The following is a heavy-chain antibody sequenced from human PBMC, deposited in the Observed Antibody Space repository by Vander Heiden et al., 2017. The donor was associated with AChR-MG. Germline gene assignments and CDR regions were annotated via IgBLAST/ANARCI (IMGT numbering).Heavy chain of an antibody. CDR2: IIPIFGTA. J-gene: IGHJ4*02. Sequence: QVQLVQSGAEVKKPGSSVTVSCKASGGTFSSYAISWVRQAPGQGLEWMGGIIPIFGTANYAQKFQGRVTITADESTSTAYMELSSLRSEDTAVYYCARCRLGAGTFFWFDYWGQGTLVTVSS. D-gene: IGHD1-7*01. CDR1: GGTFSSYA. CDR3: ARCRLGAGTFFWFDY. V-gene: IGHV1-69*01.